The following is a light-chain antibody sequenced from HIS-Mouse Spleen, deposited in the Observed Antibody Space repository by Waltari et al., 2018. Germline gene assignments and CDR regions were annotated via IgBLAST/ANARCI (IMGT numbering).Light chain of an antibody. Sequence: QSALTQPASVSGSPGPSLTISCTGTSRDVGGSNYASWYQQHPGKAPQLMIYDVSNRPSGVSNRFSGSKSGNTASLTISGLQAEDEADYYCSSYTSSSTLVFGTGTKVTVL. CDR2: DVS. CDR1: SRDVGGSNY. CDR3: SSYTSSSTLV. J-gene: IGLJ1*01. V-gene: IGLV2-14*03.